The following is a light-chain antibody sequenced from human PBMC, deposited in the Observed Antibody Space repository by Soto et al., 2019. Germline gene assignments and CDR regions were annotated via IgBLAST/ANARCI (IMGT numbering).Light chain of an antibody. J-gene: IGKJ1*01. CDR1: QSVSSSY. CDR3: HQYDNSPLT. CDR2: GAS. Sequence: EIVLTQSPGTLSLSPGERATLSCRASQSVSSSYLAWYQQKPGQAPRLLIYGASSRAPGIPDRFSGSGSGRDFTLTIRRLETEDFAVYYCHQYDNSPLTFGQGTKVEIK. V-gene: IGKV3-20*01.